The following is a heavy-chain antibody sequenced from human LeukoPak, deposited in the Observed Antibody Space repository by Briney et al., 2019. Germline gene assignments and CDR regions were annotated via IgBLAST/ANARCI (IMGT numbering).Heavy chain of an antibody. V-gene: IGHV4-59*08. CDR3: ARHDDYFDY. CDR2: IYYSGST. J-gene: IGHJ4*02. Sequence: SETLSLTCTVPGGSISSYYWSWIRQPPGKGLEWIGYIYYSGSTNYNPSLKSRVTISVDTSKNQFSLKLSSVTAADTAVYYCARHDDYFDYWGQGTLVTVSS. CDR1: GGSISSYY.